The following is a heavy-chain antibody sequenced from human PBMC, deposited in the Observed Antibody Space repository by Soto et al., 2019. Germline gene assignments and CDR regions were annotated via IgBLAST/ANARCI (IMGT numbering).Heavy chain of an antibody. CDR2: ISYSGSS. V-gene: IGHV4-59*11. D-gene: IGHD3-16*01. CDR1: GGSMSSHY. Sequence: TLSLTCTVSGGSMSSHYWTWLRQPPGKGLEWIGYISYSGSSYYNPSLKSRVTISADTSRNQFSLRLTSVIAADTAVYFCARADPDASVGFWGQGTLVTVSS. CDR3: ARADPDASVGF. J-gene: IGHJ4*02.